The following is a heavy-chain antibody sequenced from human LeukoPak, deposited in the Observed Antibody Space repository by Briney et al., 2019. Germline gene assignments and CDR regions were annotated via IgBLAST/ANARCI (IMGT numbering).Heavy chain of an antibody. CDR1: GFTFDDYG. V-gene: IGHV3-20*01. CDR2: INWNGGST. D-gene: IGHD2-2*01. CDR3: ARGREGRYCSSTSCSLNWFDP. J-gene: IGHJ5*02. Sequence: GGSLRLSCAASGFTFDDYGMSWVRQAPGKGLEWVSGINWNGGSTGYADSVKGRFTISRDNAKNSLYLQMNSLRAEDTALYHCARGREGRYCSSTSCSLNWFDPWGRGTLVTVSS.